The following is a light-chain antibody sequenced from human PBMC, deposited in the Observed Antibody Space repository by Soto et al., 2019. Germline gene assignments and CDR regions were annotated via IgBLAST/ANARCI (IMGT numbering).Light chain of an antibody. V-gene: IGKV3-15*01. CDR2: GAS. CDR1: QSVNSN. J-gene: IGKJ3*01. CDR3: QQYNNWPKT. Sequence: EIVMTQSPATLSVSPGERATLSCRASQSVNSNLAWYQQKPGQGPRLLIYGASTRATGIPARFSGSGSGTEFTLTISSLQSEDFAVYYCQQYNNWPKTFGPGTKVDIK.